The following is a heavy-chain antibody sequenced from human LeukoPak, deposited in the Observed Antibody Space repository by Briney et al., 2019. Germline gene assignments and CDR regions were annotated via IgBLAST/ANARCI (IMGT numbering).Heavy chain of an antibody. D-gene: IGHD3-22*01. CDR2: ISYDGRNK. Sequence: GRSLRLSCAASGFTFSSYGMHWVRQAPGKGLEWVAVISYDGRNKYYADSVKGRFAISRDNSKSTLYLQMNSLKVEDTAVYFCAKAESSGYHYGSDYWGQGTLVTVSS. J-gene: IGHJ4*02. CDR1: GFTFSSYG. V-gene: IGHV3-30*18. CDR3: AKAESSGYHYGSDY.